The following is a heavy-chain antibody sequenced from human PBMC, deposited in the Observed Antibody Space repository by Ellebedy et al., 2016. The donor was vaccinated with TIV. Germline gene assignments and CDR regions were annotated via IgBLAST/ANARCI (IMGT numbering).Heavy chain of an antibody. CDR2: ISSDLLHI. D-gene: IGHD2/OR15-2a*01. V-gene: IGHV3-21*01. CDR1: GFIFSSSR. CDR3: ATDRGEWGLLSFYDS. J-gene: IGHJ5*01. Sequence: PGGSLRLSCVASGFIFSSSRMNWLRQAPGKGLEWVSSISSDLLHIDYRDSVKGRFTLYRDNAKNSVSLPMDNLRADYTAVYYCATDRGEWGLLSFYDSWGQGTRVTVST.